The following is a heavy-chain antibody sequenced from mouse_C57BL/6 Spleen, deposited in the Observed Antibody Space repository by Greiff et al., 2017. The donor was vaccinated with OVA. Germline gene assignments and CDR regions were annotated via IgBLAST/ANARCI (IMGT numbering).Heavy chain of an antibody. J-gene: IGHJ1*03. CDR3: RSTVGDYGYFDV. CDR1: GFTFSSYA. D-gene: IGHD4-1*01. CDR2: ISSGGDYI. Sequence: EVQGVESGEGLVKPGGSLKLSCAASGFTFSSYAMSWVRQTPEKRLEWVAYISSGGDYIYYADTVKGRFTISRDNARNTLYLQKSSLKSEDAAMDYCRSTVGDYGYFDVWGTGTTVTVSS. V-gene: IGHV5-9-1*02.